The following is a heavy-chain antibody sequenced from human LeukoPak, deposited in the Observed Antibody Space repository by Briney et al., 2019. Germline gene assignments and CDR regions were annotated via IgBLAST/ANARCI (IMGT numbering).Heavy chain of an antibody. Sequence: GGSLRLSCAASGFTFSNLWMSWVRQAPGKGLEWVSAISGSGGSTYYADSVKGRFTISRDNSKNTLYLQMNSLRAEDTAVYYCAKDRITGTLVDAFDIWGQGTMVTVSS. CDR1: GFTFSNLW. CDR2: ISGSGGST. D-gene: IGHD1-20*01. J-gene: IGHJ3*02. CDR3: AKDRITGTLVDAFDI. V-gene: IGHV3-23*01.